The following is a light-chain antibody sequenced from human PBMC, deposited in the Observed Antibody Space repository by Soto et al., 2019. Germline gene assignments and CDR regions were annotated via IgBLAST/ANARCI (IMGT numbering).Light chain of an antibody. J-gene: IGKJ4*01. CDR2: GAS. Sequence: EIVMTQSPATLSVSTGERATLSCRASQSVRSNVAWYQQKPGQAPRLLIYGASTRATGIPARFSGSGSGTEFTLTISSLQSEDFAVYYCQQYNDWPPLTFGGGTKVEIK. V-gene: IGKV3-15*01. CDR1: QSVRSN. CDR3: QQYNDWPPLT.